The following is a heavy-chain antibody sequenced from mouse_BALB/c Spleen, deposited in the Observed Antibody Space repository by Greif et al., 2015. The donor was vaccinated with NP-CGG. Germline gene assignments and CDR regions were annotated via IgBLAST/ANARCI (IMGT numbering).Heavy chain of an antibody. V-gene: IGHV14-3*02. CDR3: ARDSITTVVATVDY. Sequence: EVQLQQSGAELVKPGASVKLSCTASGFNIKDTYMHWVKQRPEQGLEWIGRIDPANGNTKYDPKFQGKATITADTSSNTAYLQHSSLTSEDTAVYYCARDSITTVVATVDYWGQGTTLTVSS. J-gene: IGHJ2*01. D-gene: IGHD1-1*01. CDR1: GFNIKDTY. CDR2: IDPANGNT.